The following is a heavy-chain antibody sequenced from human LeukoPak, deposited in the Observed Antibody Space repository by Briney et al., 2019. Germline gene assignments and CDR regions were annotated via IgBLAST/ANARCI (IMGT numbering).Heavy chain of an antibody. CDR2: MYHSGST. V-gene: IGHV4-30-2*01. CDR3: ARDYDFWSGYFDY. CDR1: GGSISSGGYY. Sequence: SQTLSLTCTVSGGSISSGGYYWSWIRQPPGKGLEWIGYMYHSGSTYYKPSLKSRVTISVDRSKNQFSLKLSSVTAADTAVYYCARDYDFWSGYFDYWGQGTLVTVSS. J-gene: IGHJ4*02. D-gene: IGHD3-3*01.